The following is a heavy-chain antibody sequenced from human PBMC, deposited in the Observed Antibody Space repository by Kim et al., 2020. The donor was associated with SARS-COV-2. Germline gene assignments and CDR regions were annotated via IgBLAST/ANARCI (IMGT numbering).Heavy chain of an antibody. V-gene: IGHV3-21*01. CDR1: GFTFSDYS. D-gene: IGHD3-10*01. J-gene: IGHJ3*02. Sequence: GGSLRLSCAASGFTFSDYSMNWVRQAPGKGLEWVSSISSSSDYIYYADSVKGRFTISRDNAKNSLCLQMNSLRAEDTAMYYCARDKGGSGNYYWSAFDIWGQGTMVTVSS. CDR3: ARDKGGSGNYYWSAFDI. CDR2: ISSSSDYI.